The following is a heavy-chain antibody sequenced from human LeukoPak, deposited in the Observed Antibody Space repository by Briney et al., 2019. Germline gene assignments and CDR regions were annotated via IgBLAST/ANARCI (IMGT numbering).Heavy chain of an antibody. D-gene: IGHD3-10*01. CDR2: IRDDGGNR. Sequence: HPGGSLRLSCAASGFTFSSYGMHWVRQAPGKGLEWVAFIRDDGGNRYHADSVKGRFTISRDNSKNTLYLEMNSLRAEDTGVYYCAKEYYGSGSYYDYWGQGTLVAVSS. CDR1: GFTFSSYG. V-gene: IGHV3-30*02. J-gene: IGHJ4*02. CDR3: AKEYYGSGSYYDY.